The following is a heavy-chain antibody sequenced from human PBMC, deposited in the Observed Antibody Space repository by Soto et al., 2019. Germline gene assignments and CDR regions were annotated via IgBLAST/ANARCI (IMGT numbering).Heavy chain of an antibody. CDR2: IYYSAST. D-gene: IGHD3-22*01. J-gene: IGHJ3*02. Sequence: WETLSLTCTVSGGSISSYYWSWVRQPPGKGLEWIGYIYYSASTNYNPSLKSRVTISVDTSKNQFSLKLSSVTAADPAVYYCARDIGGYYYDSSGPLNAFDIWGQGTMVTVSS. CDR1: GGSISSYY. V-gene: IGHV4-59*01. CDR3: ARDIGGYYYDSSGPLNAFDI.